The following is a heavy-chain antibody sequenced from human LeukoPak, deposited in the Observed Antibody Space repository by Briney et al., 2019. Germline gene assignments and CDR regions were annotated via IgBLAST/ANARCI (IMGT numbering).Heavy chain of an antibody. CDR2: ISTSGSYL. CDR1: GFTFSIYT. Sequence: GGSLRLSCAASGFTFSIYTINWVRQAPGKGLEWVSSISTSGSYLYYADSVKGRFAISRDNAKSSLYLQMNSLRAEDTAVYYCARDGGAYDSSGYYVYFDYWGQGTLVTVSS. CDR3: ARDGGAYDSSGYYVYFDY. J-gene: IGHJ4*02. D-gene: IGHD3-22*01. V-gene: IGHV3-21*01.